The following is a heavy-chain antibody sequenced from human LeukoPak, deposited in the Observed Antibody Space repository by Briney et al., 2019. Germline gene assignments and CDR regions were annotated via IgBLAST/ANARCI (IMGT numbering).Heavy chain of an antibody. CDR3: AKRSVTKDLDFDY. V-gene: IGHV3-23*01. CDR2: VSVSGGTT. D-gene: IGHD4-17*01. J-gene: IGHJ4*02. CDR1: GFTFSSYG. Sequence: TGGSLRLSCAASGFTFSSYGMSWVRQAPGKGLEWVSAVSVSGGTTYYAYSVKGRFTISRDNSKNTLYLQMNSLRAEDTAVYYCAKRSVTKDLDFDYWGQGTLVTVSS.